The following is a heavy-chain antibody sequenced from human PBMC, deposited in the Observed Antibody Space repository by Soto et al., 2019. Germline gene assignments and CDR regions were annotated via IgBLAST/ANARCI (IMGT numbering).Heavy chain of an antibody. CDR2: IYYSGST. Sequence: SETLSLTCTVSGGSISSSSYYWGWIRQPPGKGLEWIGSIYYSGSTYYNPSLKSRVTISVDTSMNQFSLKLSSVTAADTAVYYCARRPDSSPTYYFDYWGQGTLVTVSS. D-gene: IGHD6-13*01. J-gene: IGHJ4*02. CDR3: ARRPDSSPTYYFDY. V-gene: IGHV4-39*01. CDR1: GGSISSSSYY.